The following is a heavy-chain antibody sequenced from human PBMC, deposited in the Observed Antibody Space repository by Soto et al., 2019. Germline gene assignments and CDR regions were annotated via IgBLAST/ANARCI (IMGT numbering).Heavy chain of an antibody. CDR2: IYYSGST. D-gene: IGHD5-18*01. CDR1: GGSISSGGYY. V-gene: IGHV4-31*11. J-gene: IGHJ6*02. CDR3: AREQYSYGYLSHYYYGMDV. Sequence: PSETLSLTCAVSGGSISSGGYYWSWISQHPGKGLEWIGYIYYSGSTYYNPSLKSRVTISVDTSKNQFSLKLSSVTAADTAVYYCAREQYSYGYLSHYYYGMDVWGQGTTVTVSS.